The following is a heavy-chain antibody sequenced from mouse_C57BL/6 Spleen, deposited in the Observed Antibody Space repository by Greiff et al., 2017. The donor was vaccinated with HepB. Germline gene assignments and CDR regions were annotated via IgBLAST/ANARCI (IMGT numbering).Heavy chain of an antibody. CDR1: GYTFTSYW. Sequence: QVQLQQSGAELAIPGASVKLSCKASGYTFTSYWMHWVKPRPGQSLEWIGYINPCSGYTKYNQKFKDKATLTVDKSSSTAYMQLSSLTYEDSAVDYCARADYYGNPDGYFDVWGTGTTVTVSS. CDR2: INPCSGYT. D-gene: IGHD2-1*01. J-gene: IGHJ1*03. CDR3: ARADYYGNPDGYFDV. V-gene: IGHV1-7*01.